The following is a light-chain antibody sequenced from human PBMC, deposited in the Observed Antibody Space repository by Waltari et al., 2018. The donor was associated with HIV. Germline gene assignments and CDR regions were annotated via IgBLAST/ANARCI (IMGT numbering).Light chain of an antibody. J-gene: IGLJ3*02. CDR3: CSYTSSDTWV. Sequence: QSALTQPASVSGYPGQSVTVSGSGSGKDLGAYDSVSWFQQHPDKAPQLIIFDVSKRPSGISDRFSASKSGNTASLTISGLQPEDEADYFCCSYTSSDTWVFGGGTKVTVL. CDR1: GKDLGAYDS. V-gene: IGLV2-14*03. CDR2: DVS.